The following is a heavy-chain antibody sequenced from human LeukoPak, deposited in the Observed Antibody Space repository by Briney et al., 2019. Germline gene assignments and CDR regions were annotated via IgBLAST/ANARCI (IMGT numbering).Heavy chain of an antibody. D-gene: IGHD3-22*01. V-gene: IGHV4-39*07. CDR1: GDSISSSSYY. CDR3: ARDRYYYDTSGSIRFDY. CDR2: IYYSGST. J-gene: IGHJ4*02. Sequence: SETLSLTCTVSGDSISSSSYYWGWIRQPPGKGLEWIGTIYYSGSTYYSPSLTSRVTISVDTSKNQFSLKLSSVTAADTAVYYCARDRYYYDTSGSIRFDYWGQGTLVTASS.